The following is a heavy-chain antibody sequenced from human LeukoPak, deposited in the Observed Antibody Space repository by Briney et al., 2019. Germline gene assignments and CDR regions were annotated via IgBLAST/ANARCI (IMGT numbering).Heavy chain of an antibody. V-gene: IGHV4-59*08. CDR2: IYYSGST. J-gene: IGHJ4*02. CDR3: ARTRIPYFDY. Sequence: SETLSLTCTVSGDSISSYYWSWIRQTPGKGLEWIAYIYYSGSTNYNPSLKSRLTISVDTSKNQFSLKLSSVTATDTAVYYCARTRIPYFDYWGQGTLVTVSS. CDR1: GDSISSYY. D-gene: IGHD2-21*01.